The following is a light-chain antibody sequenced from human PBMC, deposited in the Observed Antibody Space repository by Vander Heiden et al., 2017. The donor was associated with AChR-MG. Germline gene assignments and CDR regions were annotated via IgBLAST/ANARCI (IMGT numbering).Light chain of an antibody. V-gene: IGKV3-11*01. Sequence: EIVLTQSPATLSLSPGERATLPCRASQSVSSYLAWYQQKPGQAPRLLIYDASNRATGIPARFSGSGSGTDFTLTISSLESEDFAVYYCQQRSNWPPGFTFGPGTKVDIK. CDR3: QQRSNWPPGFT. CDR1: QSVSSY. J-gene: IGKJ3*01. CDR2: DAS.